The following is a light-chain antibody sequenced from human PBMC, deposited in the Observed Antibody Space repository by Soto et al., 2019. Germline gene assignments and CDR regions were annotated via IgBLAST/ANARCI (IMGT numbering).Light chain of an antibody. CDR1: QSISSY. CDR2: AAS. Sequence: DIQMTQSPSSLSAFVGDRVTITCRASQSISSYLNWYQQEPGKAPKLLIYAASTLPSGAPSRFSGSESGTDFTLTISSLQPEDFATYYCQHSYSAPYTFGQGTKVEIK. V-gene: IGKV1-39*01. J-gene: IGKJ2*01. CDR3: QHSYSAPYT.